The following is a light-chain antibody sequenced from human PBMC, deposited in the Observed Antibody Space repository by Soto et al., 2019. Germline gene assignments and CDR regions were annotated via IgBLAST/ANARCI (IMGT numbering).Light chain of an antibody. J-gene: IGKJ1*01. V-gene: IGKV1-5*01. CDR3: QQYNSYDMWS. Sequence: DIQMTQSPSTLSASVGDRVTITCRASQGISKWLAWYQQKPGKAPKLLIYGASSLENGVPSRFSGSGSGTDFPLTISSLQPDDFATYFCQQYNSYDMWSFGQGTKVDLK. CDR1: QGISKW. CDR2: GAS.